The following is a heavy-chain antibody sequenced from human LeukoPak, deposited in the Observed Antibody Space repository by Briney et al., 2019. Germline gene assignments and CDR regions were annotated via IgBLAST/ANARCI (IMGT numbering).Heavy chain of an antibody. J-gene: IGHJ4*02. CDR3: TRDRAYYGSGTYVDY. V-gene: IGHV3-49*04. CDR2: IRSKAYGGTT. Sequence: GGSLRLSCTASGFTFGDYAMSWVRQAPGKGLERVGFIRSKAYGGTTEYAASVKGRFTISRDDSKSIAHLQMNSLKTEDTAVYYCTRDRAYYGSGTYVDYRGQGTLVTVSS. D-gene: IGHD3-10*01. CDR1: GFTFGDYA.